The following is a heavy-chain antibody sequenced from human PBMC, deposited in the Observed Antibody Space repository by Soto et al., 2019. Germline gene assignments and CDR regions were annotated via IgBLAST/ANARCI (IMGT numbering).Heavy chain of an antibody. J-gene: IGHJ4*02. CDR2: KYYSGST. CDR3: ARDGGYCSGGSCHRSLDY. Sequence: QVQLQESGPGLVKPSQTLSLTCTVSGGSISSGGDYWSWVRQHPGKGLEWIGYKYYSGSTYYNPSLKCRVTISVDTSKNQFSLKLSSVTAADTAVYYCARDGGYCSGGSCHRSLDYWGQGTLVTVSS. V-gene: IGHV4-31*03. CDR1: GGSISSGGDY. D-gene: IGHD2-15*01.